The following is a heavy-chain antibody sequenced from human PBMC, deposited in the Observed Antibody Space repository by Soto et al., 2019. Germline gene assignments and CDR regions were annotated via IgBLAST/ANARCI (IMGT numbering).Heavy chain of an antibody. CDR3: ARDLVVVVAATPKYYYYGMDV. J-gene: IGHJ6*02. Sequence: KASETLSLTCTVSGGSISSYYWRWIRQPAGKGLEWIGRIYTSGSTNYNPSLKSRVTMSVDTSKNQFSLKLSSVTAADTAVYYCARDLVVVVAATPKYYYYGMDVWGQGTTVTVSS. D-gene: IGHD2-15*01. V-gene: IGHV4-4*07. CDR1: GGSISSYY. CDR2: IYTSGST.